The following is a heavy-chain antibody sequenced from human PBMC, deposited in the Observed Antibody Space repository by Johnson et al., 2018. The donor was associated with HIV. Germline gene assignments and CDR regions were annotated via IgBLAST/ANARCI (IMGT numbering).Heavy chain of an antibody. J-gene: IGHJ3*02. V-gene: IGHV3-30*02. D-gene: IGHD3-9*01. CDR2: IRNDGSKK. Sequence: VQLVESGGGLVQPGGSLRLSCAASGFTFSSYWMSWVRQAPGKGLEWVAFIRNDGSKKYDADSVKGRFTISRDNAKNTLYLQMNSLRAEDTAVYYCAKDRNYDILSIWGQGTVVTVSS. CDR1: GFTFSSYW. CDR3: AKDRNYDILSI.